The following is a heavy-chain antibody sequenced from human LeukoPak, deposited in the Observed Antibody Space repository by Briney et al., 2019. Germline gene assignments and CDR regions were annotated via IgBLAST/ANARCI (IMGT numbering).Heavy chain of an antibody. CDR3: ARGRAAYSSSWFAFDY. CDR2: ISSSSSTI. CDR1: GFTFSSYS. J-gene: IGHJ4*02. Sequence: GGSMRLSCAASGFTFSSYSMNWVRQAPGKGLEWVSYISSSSSTIYYADSVKGRFTISRDNAKNPLYLQMNSLRDEDTAVYYCARGRAAYSSSWFAFDYWGQGTLVTVSS. D-gene: IGHD6-13*01. V-gene: IGHV3-48*02.